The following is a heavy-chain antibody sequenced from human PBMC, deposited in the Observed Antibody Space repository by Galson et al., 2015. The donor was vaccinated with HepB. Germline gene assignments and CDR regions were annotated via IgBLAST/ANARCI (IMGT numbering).Heavy chain of an antibody. D-gene: IGHD3-10*01. V-gene: IGHV3-66*01. CDR1: GFTVSSNY. CDR3: ARTIYGSGSLTFDY. J-gene: IGHJ4*02. Sequence: SLRLSCAASGFTVSSNYMSWVRQAPGKGLEWVSVIYSGGSTYYADSVKGRFTISRDNSKNTLYLQMNSLRAEDTAVYYCARTIYGSGSLTFDYWGQGTLVTVSS. CDR2: IYSGGST.